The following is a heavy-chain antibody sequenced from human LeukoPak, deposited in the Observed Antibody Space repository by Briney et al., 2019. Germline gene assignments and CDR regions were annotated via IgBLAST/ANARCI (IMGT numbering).Heavy chain of an antibody. J-gene: IGHJ6*03. V-gene: IGHV1-2*02. Sequence: ASVKVSRKASGYTFTGYYMHWVRQAPGQGLEWMGWINPNSGGTNYAQKFQGRVTMTRDTSISTAYMELSRLRSDDTAVYYCARHGYSGYDHHQYYYYMDVWGKGTTVTVSS. D-gene: IGHD5-12*01. CDR1: GYTFTGYY. CDR3: ARHGYSGYDHHQYYYYMDV. CDR2: INPNSGGT.